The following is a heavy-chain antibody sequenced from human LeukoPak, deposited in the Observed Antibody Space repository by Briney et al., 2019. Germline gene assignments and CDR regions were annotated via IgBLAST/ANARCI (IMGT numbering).Heavy chain of an antibody. Sequence: SETLSLTCTVSGGSISRYSWSWIRQLAGKGLEWLGRLYTSGITKYNPSLKSRVTMSVDTSKNQFSLRLSSVIVADTAVYYCARMLSAYFDYWGQGILVTVSS. CDR2: LYTSGIT. CDR1: GGSISRYS. J-gene: IGHJ4*02. V-gene: IGHV4-4*07. D-gene: IGHD2-8*01. CDR3: ARMLSAYFDY.